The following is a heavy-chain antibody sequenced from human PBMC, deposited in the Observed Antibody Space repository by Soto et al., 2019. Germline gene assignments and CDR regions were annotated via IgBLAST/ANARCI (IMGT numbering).Heavy chain of an antibody. J-gene: IGHJ4*02. CDR1: GGTFSSYA. D-gene: IGHD2-15*01. CDR3: ASTVLARYCSGGSCYALFDY. CDR2: IIPIFGTA. Sequence: SVKVSCKASGGTFSSYAISWVRHAPGQGREWMGGIIPIFGTANYAQKFQGRVTITADESTSTAYMELSSLRSEDTAVYYCASTVLARYCSGGSCYALFDYWGQGTLVTVSS. V-gene: IGHV1-69*13.